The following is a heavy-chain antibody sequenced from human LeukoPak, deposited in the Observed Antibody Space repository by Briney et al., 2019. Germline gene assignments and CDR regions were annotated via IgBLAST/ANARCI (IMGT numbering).Heavy chain of an antibody. Sequence: SVKASCKASGGTFSSYVISWVRQAPGQGLEWMGRIIPILGIANYAQKFQGRVTITADKSTSTAYMELSSLRSEDTAVYYCASPPADYYDSRDYFDYWGQGTLVTVSS. CDR3: ASPPADYYDSRDYFDY. D-gene: IGHD3-22*01. J-gene: IGHJ4*02. V-gene: IGHV1-69*04. CDR2: IIPILGIA. CDR1: GGTFSSYV.